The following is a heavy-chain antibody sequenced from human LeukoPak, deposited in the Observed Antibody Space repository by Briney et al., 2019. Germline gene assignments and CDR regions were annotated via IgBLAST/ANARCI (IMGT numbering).Heavy chain of an antibody. CDR1: GFTFSRYW. Sequence: PGGSLRLSCAASGFTFSRYWMTWVRQAPGKGLEWVANIKYDGSEKNYVDSVKGRFTISRDNAKNSLYLQMNSLRAEDTAVYYCATPLDYYDRCGYHQGGDWGQGTLVTVSS. J-gene: IGHJ4*02. D-gene: IGHD3-22*01. V-gene: IGHV3-7*03. CDR2: IKYDGSEK. CDR3: ATPLDYYDRCGYHQGGD.